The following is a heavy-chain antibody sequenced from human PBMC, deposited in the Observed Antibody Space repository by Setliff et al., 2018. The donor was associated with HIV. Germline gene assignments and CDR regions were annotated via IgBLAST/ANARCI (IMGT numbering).Heavy chain of an antibody. CDR3: ARSPRVTIFGIKIKPPGGPDL. CDR1: AFTFSDYW. V-gene: IGHV3-7*01. Sequence: GESLKISCRASAFTFSDYWMTWVRQAPGRGLQWVANIKDDGSEKNYLDSIKGRFTIFRDNARNSLYLQMTSLRAEDSGVYYCARSPRVTIFGIKIKPPGGPDLWGQGTTVTVSS. CDR2: IKDDGSEK. J-gene: IGHJ6*02. D-gene: IGHD3-3*01.